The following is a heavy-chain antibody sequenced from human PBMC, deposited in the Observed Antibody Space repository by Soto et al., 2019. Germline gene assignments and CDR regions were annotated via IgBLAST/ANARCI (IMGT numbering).Heavy chain of an antibody. CDR1: GFTFSSYA. CDR2: ISGSGGST. D-gene: IGHD1-26*01. J-gene: IGHJ4*02. CDR3: AKVGSGSYHHGEYFDY. Sequence: PGGSLRLSCAASGFTFSSYAMSWVRQAPGKGLEWVSAISGSGGSTYYADSVKGRFTISRDNSKNTLYLQMNSLRAEDTAVYYCAKVGSGSYHHGEYFDYWGQGTLVTVSS. V-gene: IGHV3-23*01.